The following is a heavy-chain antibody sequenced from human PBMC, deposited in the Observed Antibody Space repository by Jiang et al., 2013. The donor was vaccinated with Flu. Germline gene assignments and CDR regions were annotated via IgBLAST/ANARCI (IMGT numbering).Heavy chain of an antibody. CDR1: GFTFSSYA. CDR3: ASRRPGSYTGGYFDY. D-gene: IGHD1-26*01. V-gene: IGHV3-23*04. CDR2: ISGSGGST. Sequence: LVESGEAWYSLGGPVRLSCAASGFTFSSYAMSWVRQAPGKGLEWVSAISGSGGSTYYADSVKGRFTISRDNSKNTLYLQMNSLRAEDTAVYYCASRRPGSYTGGYFDYWGQGTLVTVSS. J-gene: IGHJ4*02.